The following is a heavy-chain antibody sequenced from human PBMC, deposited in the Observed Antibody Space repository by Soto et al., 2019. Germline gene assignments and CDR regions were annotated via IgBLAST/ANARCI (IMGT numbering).Heavy chain of an antibody. CDR3: AGVLRYNWAYDDYYYMDV. J-gene: IGHJ6*03. D-gene: IGHD1-20*01. Sequence: QVQLVESGGGLVKPGGSLRLSCAASGFTFSDYYMSWIRQAPGKGLEWVSYISSSGSTIYYADSVKGRFTISRDNAKKALYMQMNSLRADDPGVYYCAGVLRYNWAYDDYYYMDVWGKGTTVTVSS. V-gene: IGHV3-11*01. CDR1: GFTFSDYY. CDR2: ISSSGSTI.